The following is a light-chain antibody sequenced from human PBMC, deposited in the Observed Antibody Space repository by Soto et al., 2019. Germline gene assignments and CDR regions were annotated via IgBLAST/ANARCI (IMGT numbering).Light chain of an antibody. V-gene: IGKV3-20*01. J-gene: IGKJ1*01. Sequence: EIVMTQSPATLSVSPGERVTLSCRASQDIRSSLAWYQQKPGQAPRLLVYGASSRATGTPDRISGGGSGTDFTLTISRLEPEDFAVYYCQHYVTSSITFGQGTKVDIK. CDR1: QDIRSS. CDR3: QHYVTSSIT. CDR2: GAS.